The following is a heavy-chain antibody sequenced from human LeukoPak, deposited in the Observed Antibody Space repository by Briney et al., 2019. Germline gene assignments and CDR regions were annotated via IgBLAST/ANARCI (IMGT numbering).Heavy chain of an antibody. CDR1: GGSISSYY. CDR2: IYYSGST. Sequence: PSETLSLTCTVSGGSISSYYWSWIRQPPGKGLEWIGYIYYSGSTNYNPSLKSRVTISVDTSKNQFSLKLSSVTAADTAVYYCAGPRGSYYKAPDAFDIWGQGTMVTVSS. V-gene: IGHV4-59*01. D-gene: IGHD1-26*01. CDR3: AGPRGSYYKAPDAFDI. J-gene: IGHJ3*02.